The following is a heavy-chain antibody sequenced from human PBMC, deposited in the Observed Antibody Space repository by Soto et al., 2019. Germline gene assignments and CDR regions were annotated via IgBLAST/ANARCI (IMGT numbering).Heavy chain of an antibody. CDR2: IYPGDSDT. J-gene: IGHJ6*02. CDR1: GYSFASYW. D-gene: IGHD3-10*01. V-gene: IGHV5-51*01. Sequence: GESLKISCKRSGYSFASYWIGWVRQMPGKGLEWMGIIYPGDSDTRYSPSFQGQVTISADKSIRTAYLQWSSLKASDTAMYYCARKGYVSGSSISYYYGMDGWRQGSRVT. CDR3: ARKGYVSGSSISYYYGMDG.